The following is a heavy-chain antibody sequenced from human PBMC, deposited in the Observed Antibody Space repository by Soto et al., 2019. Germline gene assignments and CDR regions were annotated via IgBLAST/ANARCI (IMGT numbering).Heavy chain of an antibody. CDR1: GGSISSGGYY. CDR2: IYYSGST. CDR3: ARTDGYNADAEYFQH. D-gene: IGHD5-12*01. V-gene: IGHV4-31*03. Sequence: ASETLSLTCTVSGGSISSGGYYWSWIRQHPGKGLEWIGYIYYSGSTYYNPSLKSRVTISVDTSKNQFSLKLSSVTAADTAVYYCARTDGYNADAEYFQHWGQGTLVTVSS. J-gene: IGHJ1*01.